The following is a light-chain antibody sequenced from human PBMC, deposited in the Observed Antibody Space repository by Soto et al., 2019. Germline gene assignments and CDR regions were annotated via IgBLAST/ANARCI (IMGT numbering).Light chain of an antibody. CDR3: QQYGSSLYT. CDR2: AAS. CDR1: QSVNNNY. V-gene: IGKV3-20*01. J-gene: IGKJ2*01. Sequence: EIVLTQSPGPLSLSPGARATVSCRASQSVNNNYVAWYQQKSGQAPRLLIFAASSRAPGIPGRFSGSGSGADFTLTITRLEADDFAVYYCQQYGSSLYTFGQGTKLESK.